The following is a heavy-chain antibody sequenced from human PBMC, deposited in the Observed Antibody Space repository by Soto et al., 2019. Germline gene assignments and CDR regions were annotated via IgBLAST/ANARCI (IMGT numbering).Heavy chain of an antibody. D-gene: IGHD3-9*01. CDR1: GGSISSYY. Sequence: NPSETLSLTCTVSGGSISSYYWSWIRQPPGKGLEWIGYIYYSGSTNYNPSLKSRVTISVDTSKNQFSLKLSSVTAADTAVYYCARYVLRYFATSAFDIWGQGTMVTVSS. CDR2: IYYSGST. J-gene: IGHJ3*02. CDR3: ARYVLRYFATSAFDI. V-gene: IGHV4-59*01.